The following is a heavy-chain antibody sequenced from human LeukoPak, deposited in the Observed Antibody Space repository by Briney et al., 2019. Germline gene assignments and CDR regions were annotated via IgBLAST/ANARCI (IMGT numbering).Heavy chain of an antibody. CDR3: ARARTGTYGSGYEMDY. J-gene: IGHJ4*02. Sequence: ASVKVSCKASGYTFTSYGISWVRQAPGQGLEWMGWISAYNGNTNYAQKLQGRVTMTTDTSTSTAYMELRSLRSDDTAVCYCARARTGTYGSGYEMDYWGQGTLVTVSS. CDR1: GYTFTSYG. CDR2: ISAYNGNT. D-gene: IGHD3-10*01. V-gene: IGHV1-18*01.